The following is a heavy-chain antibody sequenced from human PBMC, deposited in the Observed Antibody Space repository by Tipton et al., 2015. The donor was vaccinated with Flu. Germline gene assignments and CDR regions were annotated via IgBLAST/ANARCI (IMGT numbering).Heavy chain of an antibody. Sequence: TLSLTCAVSGDSISSDYYWGWIRQFPGKGLEWIGRILTTGSTNYNPSLKSQVTMSVDMSKNQFSLRLNSVTAADTAVYYCARQKGGTFFDYWGQGTLVTVSS. CDR3: ARQKGGTFFDY. CDR1: GDSISSDYY. CDR2: ILTTGST. V-gene: IGHV4-38-2*01. D-gene: IGHD1-26*01. J-gene: IGHJ4*02.